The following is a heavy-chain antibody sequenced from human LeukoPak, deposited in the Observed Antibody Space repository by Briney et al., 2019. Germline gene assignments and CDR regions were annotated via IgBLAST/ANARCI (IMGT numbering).Heavy chain of an antibody. J-gene: IGHJ6*02. CDR2: IYTSGST. V-gene: IGHV4-4*07. CDR3: ARDSRYCSGGSCYASYYYYGMDV. D-gene: IGHD2-15*01. Sequence: SETLSLTCTVPGGSFSSYYWSWIRQPAGKGLEWIGRIYTSGSTNYNPSLKSRVTMSVDTSKNQFSLKLSSVTAADTAVYYCARDSRYCSGGSCYASYYYYGMDVWGQGTTVTVSS. CDR1: GGSFSSYY.